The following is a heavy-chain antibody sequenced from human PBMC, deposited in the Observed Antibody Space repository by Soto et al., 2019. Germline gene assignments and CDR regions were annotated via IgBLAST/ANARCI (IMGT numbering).Heavy chain of an antibody. Sequence: AASVKVSCKASGFTFTSPAMQWVRQARGQRLEWIGWIVVGSGNTNYAQKFQERVTITRDMSTSTAYMELSSLRSEDTAVYYCAARTGGTFDYWGQGTLVTVSS. CDR1: GFTFTSPA. CDR2: IVVGSGNT. CDR3: AARTGGTFDY. V-gene: IGHV1-58*02. J-gene: IGHJ4*02. D-gene: IGHD7-27*01.